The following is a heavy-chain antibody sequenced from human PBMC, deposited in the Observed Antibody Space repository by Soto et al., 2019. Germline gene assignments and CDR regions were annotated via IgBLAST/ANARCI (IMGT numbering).Heavy chain of an antibody. CDR2: ISGSGSNP. Sequence: GGSLRLSCAASGFTFSSYAMSWVRQAPGQGLERVSAISGSGSNPYYADSVKGRFTISRDNAKNSLYLQMNSLTAEDTAVYYCARNSYMDVWGKGTTVTVSS. J-gene: IGHJ6*03. CDR1: GFTFSSYA. CDR3: ARNSYMDV. V-gene: IGHV3-23*01.